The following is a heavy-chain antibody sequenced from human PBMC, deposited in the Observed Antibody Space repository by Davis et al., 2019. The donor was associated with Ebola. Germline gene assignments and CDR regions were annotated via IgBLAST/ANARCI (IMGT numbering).Heavy chain of an antibody. CDR3: ARGRGQYYYDSSGHGTYYYGMDV. J-gene: IGHJ6*02. CDR1: GGSISSYY. CDR2: IYYSGST. D-gene: IGHD3-22*01. Sequence: MPSETLSLTCTVSGGSISSYYWSWIRQPPGKGLEWIGYIYYSGSTNYNPSLKSRVTISVDTSKNQFSLKLGSVTAADTAVYYWARGRGQYYYDSSGHGTYYYGMDVWGQGTTVTVSS. V-gene: IGHV4-59*08.